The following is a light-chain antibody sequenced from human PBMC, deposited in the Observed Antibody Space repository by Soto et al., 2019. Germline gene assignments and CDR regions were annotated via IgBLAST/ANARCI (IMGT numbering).Light chain of an antibody. Sequence: QSMLTQPPSASGTPGQSVSISCSGSRSNIGTNPVNWYQQLPGTAPKLLFYTNTQRPSGVPDRFSASKSGTSASLAISGLQSEDEADYYCAAWDDSLNSVIFGGGTQLTVL. V-gene: IGLV1-44*01. J-gene: IGLJ2*01. CDR2: TNT. CDR1: RSNIGTNP. CDR3: AAWDDSLNSVI.